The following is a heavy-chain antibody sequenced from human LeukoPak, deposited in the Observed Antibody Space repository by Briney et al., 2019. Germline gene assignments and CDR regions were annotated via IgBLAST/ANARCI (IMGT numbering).Heavy chain of an antibody. CDR3: AKSPPVGATDY. CDR1: GFTFSAYY. Sequence: PGGSLRLSCAASGFTFSAYYMSWIRQAPGKGLEWVSYISSSGTTIYYADSVKGRFTISRDNAKNSLYLQMNNLRAEDTAVYYCAKSPPVGATDYWGQGTLVTVSS. D-gene: IGHD1-26*01. V-gene: IGHV3-11*01. CDR2: ISSSGTTI. J-gene: IGHJ4*02.